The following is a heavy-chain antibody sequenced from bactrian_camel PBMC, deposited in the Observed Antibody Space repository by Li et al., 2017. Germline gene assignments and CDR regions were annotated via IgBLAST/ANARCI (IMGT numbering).Heavy chain of an antibody. D-gene: IGHD3*01. CDR3: AVDRQAGCGYADYPTWD. J-gene: IGHJ4*01. CDR2: IYTGSSPQYTGGETT. V-gene: IGHV3-2*01. Sequence: HVQLVESGGGSVQAGGSLRLSCAASGYTYNRNCMAWFRQAPGKGLEWVASIYTGSSPQYTGGETTFYADSVKGRFTISRDNAKNTLYLQMNSLKPEDTAMYYCAVDRQAGCGYADYPTWDWGHGTQVTVS. CDR1: GYTYNRNC.